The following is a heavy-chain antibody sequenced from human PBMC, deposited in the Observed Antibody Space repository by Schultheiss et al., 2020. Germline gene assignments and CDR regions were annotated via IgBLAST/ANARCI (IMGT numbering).Heavy chain of an antibody. Sequence: SQTLSLTCAISGDSVSSNSAAWNWIRQSPSRGLEWLGRTYYRSKWYNDYAVSVKSRITINPDTSKNQFSLQLNSVTPEDTAVYYCARTGYSSGWWGQGYYYYGMDVWGQGTTVTVSS. CDR3: ARTGYSSGWWGQGYYYYGMDV. D-gene: IGHD6-19*01. J-gene: IGHJ6*02. CDR1: GDSVSSNSAA. CDR2: TYYRSKWYN. V-gene: IGHV6-1*01.